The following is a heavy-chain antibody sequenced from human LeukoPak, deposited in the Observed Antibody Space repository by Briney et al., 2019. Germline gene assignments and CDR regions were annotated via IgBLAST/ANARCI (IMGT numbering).Heavy chain of an antibody. CDR2: ISSGSPYI. CDR1: GFTLSDYY. J-gene: IGHJ6*02. V-gene: IGHV3-11*06. CDR3: ARVGRYYSTTGCDYYYGMDV. D-gene: IGHD2-2*01. Sequence: PGGSLRLSCAASGFTLSDYYMSWIRQAPGKGLEWVSYISSGSPYINDADSVKGRFTISRDNAKSSLYLRMSSLRAEDTAVDYCARVGRYYSTTGCDYYYGMDVWGQGTTVTVSS.